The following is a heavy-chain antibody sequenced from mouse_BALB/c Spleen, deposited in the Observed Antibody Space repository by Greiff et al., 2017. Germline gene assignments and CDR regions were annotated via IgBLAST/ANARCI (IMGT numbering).Heavy chain of an antibody. CDR2: IYPYNGGT. V-gene: IGHV1S29*02. CDR3: ARSGGSSYPYYFDY. Sequence: SGPELVKPGASVKISCKASGYTFTDYNMHWVKQSHGKSLEWIGYIYPYNGGTGYNQKFKSKATLTVDNSSSTAYMELRSLTSEDSAVYYCARSGGSSYPYYFDYWGQGTTLTVSS. CDR1: GYTFTDYN. J-gene: IGHJ2*01. D-gene: IGHD1-1*01.